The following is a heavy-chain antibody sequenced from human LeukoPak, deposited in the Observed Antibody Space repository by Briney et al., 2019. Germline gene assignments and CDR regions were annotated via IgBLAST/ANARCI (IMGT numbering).Heavy chain of an antibody. D-gene: IGHD3-3*01. CDR3: ARSGVMNYDFWSGYYPRVAHDY. Sequence: GGSLRLSCAASGFTFSSYEMDWVRQAPGKGLEWVSYISSSGSTIYYADFVKGRFTISRDNAKNSLYLQMNSLRAEDTAVYYCARSGVMNYDFWSGYYPRVAHDYWGQGTLVTVSS. CDR2: ISSSGSTI. V-gene: IGHV3-48*03. CDR1: GFTFSSYE. J-gene: IGHJ4*02.